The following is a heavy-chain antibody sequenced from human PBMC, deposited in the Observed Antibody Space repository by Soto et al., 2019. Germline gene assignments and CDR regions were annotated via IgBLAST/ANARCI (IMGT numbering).Heavy chain of an antibody. CDR1: GFTFSNAW. CDR2: IKSKTDDGTT. J-gene: IGHJ6*02. D-gene: IGHD2-2*01. CDR3: TTDSSSWAYYYYYGMDV. Sequence: EVQLVESGGGLVKPGGSLRLSCTVSGFTFSNAWMSWVRQAPGKGLEWVGRIKSKTDDGTTDYAAPVKGRFTISRDDSRNTLYRQMNSLKTEDTAVYYCTTDSSSWAYYYYYGMDVWGQGTTVTVSS. V-gene: IGHV3-15*01.